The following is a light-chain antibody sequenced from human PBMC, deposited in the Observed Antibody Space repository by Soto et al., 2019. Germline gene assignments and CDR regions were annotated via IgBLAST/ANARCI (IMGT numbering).Light chain of an antibody. CDR2: GYN. J-gene: IGLJ3*02. CDR1: SSNIGAGYD. V-gene: IGLV1-40*01. CDR3: QSYDSSLSGSV. Sequence: QSALTQPPSVSGAPGQRVTISCTGSSSNIGAGYDVHWYQQLPGTAPKLLIFGYNNRPSGVPDRFSGSRSGTSASLAITGLQTEDEADYYCQSYDSSLSGSVFGGGTQLTVL.